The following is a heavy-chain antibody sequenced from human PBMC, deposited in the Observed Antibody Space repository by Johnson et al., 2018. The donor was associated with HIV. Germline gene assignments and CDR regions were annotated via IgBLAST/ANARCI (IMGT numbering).Heavy chain of an antibody. Sequence: QVQLVESGGGVVQPGRSLRLSCAASGFTFSSYGMHWVRQAPGKGLEWVAVISYDGSSKYYADSVTGRFTISRDKSKNTLDMQMNSLTAEDTAVSYCARDICFGIAAAGPGGSFDIWGQGTMVTVSS. D-gene: IGHD6-13*01. CDR3: ARDICFGIAAAGPGGSFDI. CDR2: ISYDGSSK. J-gene: IGHJ3*02. CDR1: GFTFSSYG. V-gene: IGHV3-30*03.